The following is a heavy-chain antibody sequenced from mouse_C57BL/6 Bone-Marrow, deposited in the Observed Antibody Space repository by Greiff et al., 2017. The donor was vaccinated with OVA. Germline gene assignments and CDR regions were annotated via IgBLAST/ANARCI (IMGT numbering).Heavy chain of an antibody. CDR2: ISGGGGNT. J-gene: IGHJ3*01. D-gene: IGHD2-14*01. CDR3: ASAYYRNPAWFAY. V-gene: IGHV5-9*01. CDR1: GFTFSSYT. Sequence: EVKLMESGGGLVKPGGSLKLSCAASGFTFSSYTMSWVRQTPEKRLEWVATISGGGGNTYYPDSVKGRFTISRDNAKNTLYLQMSSLRSEDTALYYCASAYYRNPAWFAYWGQGTLVTVSA.